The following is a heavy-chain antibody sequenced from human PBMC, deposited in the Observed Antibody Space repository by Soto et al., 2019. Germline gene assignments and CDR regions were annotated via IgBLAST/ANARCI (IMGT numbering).Heavy chain of an antibody. CDR3: TTKVSGSYPQHAFDI. J-gene: IGHJ3*02. CDR1: GFTFSNAW. V-gene: IGHV3-15*01. Sequence: EVQLVESGGGLVKPGGSLRLSCAASGFTFSNAWMSWVRQAPGKGLEWVGRIKSKTDGGTTDYAAPVKGRFTTSRDDSKNTLYLQMNSLKTEDTAGYYCTTKVSGSYPQHAFDIWGQGTMVTVSS. D-gene: IGHD1-26*01. CDR2: IKSKTDGGTT.